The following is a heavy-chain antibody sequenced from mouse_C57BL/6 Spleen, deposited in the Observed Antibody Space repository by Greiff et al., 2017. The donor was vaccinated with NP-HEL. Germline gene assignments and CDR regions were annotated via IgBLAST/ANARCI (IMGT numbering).Heavy chain of an antibody. CDR1: GYTFTDYY. D-gene: IGHD1-1*01. CDR3: ARGATTVVANWYFDV. CDR2: INPYNGGT. J-gene: IGHJ1*03. V-gene: IGHV1-19*01. Sequence: VQLQQSGPVLVKPGASVKMSCKASGYTFTDYYMNWVKQSHGKSLEWIGVINPYNGGTSYNQKFKGKATLTVDKSSSTAYMELNSLTSEDSAVYYCARGATTVVANWYFDVWGTGTTVTVSS.